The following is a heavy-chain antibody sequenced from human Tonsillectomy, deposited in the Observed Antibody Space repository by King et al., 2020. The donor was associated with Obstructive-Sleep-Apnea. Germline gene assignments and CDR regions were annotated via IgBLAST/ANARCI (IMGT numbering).Heavy chain of an antibody. CDR1: GGSISSYY. D-gene: IGHD2-21*01. Sequence: VQLQESGPGLVKPSETLSLTCTVSGGSISSYYWSWIRQPPGKGLEWIGYIYYSGSTNYNPSLKSRVTISVDTSKNQFSLKLSSVTAADTAVYYCARVDPHCGECMDVWGQGTTVTVSS. J-gene: IGHJ6*02. V-gene: IGHV4-59*01. CDR3: ARVDPHCGECMDV. CDR2: IYYSGST.